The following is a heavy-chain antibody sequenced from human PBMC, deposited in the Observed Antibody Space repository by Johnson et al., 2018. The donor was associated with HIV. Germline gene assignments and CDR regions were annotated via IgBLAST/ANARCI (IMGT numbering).Heavy chain of an antibody. CDR1: GFTFSSYD. CDR2: ISYDGTNK. J-gene: IGHJ3*02. D-gene: IGHD3-9*01. Sequence: QVQLVESGGGVVQPGRSLRLSCAASGFTFSSYDMHWVRQAPGKGLEWVALISYDGTNKYYADSVNGRFTISRDNSKTTLYLQMNSRRAEDTAVYYCASVYYDILTGYYYDAFDIWGQGTMVTVSS. V-gene: IGHV3-30-3*01. CDR3: ASVYYDILTGYYYDAFDI.